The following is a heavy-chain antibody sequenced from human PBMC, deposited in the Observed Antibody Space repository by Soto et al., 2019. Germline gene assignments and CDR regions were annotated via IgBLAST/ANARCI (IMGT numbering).Heavy chain of an antibody. Sequence: GGSLRLSCAASGFTFRSFTMNWVRQAPGKGLEWVSTISSNSAYIYYTDALRGRFTISRDNAKNSLHLQMNSLRAEDTAVYYCTRDASRDSSARGWFDPWGPGTLVT. CDR2: ISSNSAYI. CDR3: TRDASRDSSARGWFDP. D-gene: IGHD6-13*01. V-gene: IGHV3-21*01. CDR1: GFTFRSFT. J-gene: IGHJ5*02.